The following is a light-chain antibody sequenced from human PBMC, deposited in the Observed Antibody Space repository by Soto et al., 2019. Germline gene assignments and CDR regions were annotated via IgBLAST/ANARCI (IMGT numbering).Light chain of an antibody. V-gene: IGLV1-47*01. Sequence: QSVLTQPPSASGTPGQRVTISCSGSTSNIGSNYVYWYQQLPGTAPKLLIYRNNQRPSGVPDRFSGSKSGTSASLAISGLRYEYEADYYCAAWDDSLWVFGGGTKLTVL. CDR3: AAWDDSLWV. CDR1: TSNIGSNY. CDR2: RNN. J-gene: IGLJ3*02.